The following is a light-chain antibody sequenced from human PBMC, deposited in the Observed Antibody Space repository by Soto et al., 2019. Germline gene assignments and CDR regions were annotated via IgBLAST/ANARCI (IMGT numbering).Light chain of an antibody. CDR2: EVS. CDR1: SSDVGGYNY. CDR3: SSYAGSNNFNV. J-gene: IGLJ1*01. Sequence: QSALTQPPSASGSPGQSVTISCTGTSSDVGGYNYVSWYQQHPGKAPKLMIYEVSKRPSGVPDRFSGSKSGNTASLTDSGLQAEDEADYYCSSYAGSNNFNVFGTGTKLTVL. V-gene: IGLV2-8*01.